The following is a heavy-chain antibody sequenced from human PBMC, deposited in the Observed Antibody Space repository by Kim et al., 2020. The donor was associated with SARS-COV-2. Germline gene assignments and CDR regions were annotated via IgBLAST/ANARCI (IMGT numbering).Heavy chain of an antibody. CDR1: GFTVSSNY. D-gene: IGHD5-18*01. CDR3: ARYTAPRLGYFDY. CDR2: IYSGGST. J-gene: IGHJ4*02. Sequence: GGSLRLSCAASGFTVSSNYMSWVRQAPGKGLEWVSVIYSGGSTYYADSVKGRFTISRDNSKNTLYLQMNSLRAEDMAVYYCARYTAPRLGYFDYWGQGTLVTVSS. V-gene: IGHV3-66*01.